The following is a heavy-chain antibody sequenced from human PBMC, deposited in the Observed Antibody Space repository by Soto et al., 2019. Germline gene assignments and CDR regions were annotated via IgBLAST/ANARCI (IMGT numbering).Heavy chain of an antibody. CDR3: AHIPGSGQLLYSYYYYMDV. V-gene: IGHV2-5*02. D-gene: IGHD3-10*01. Sequence: QITLKESGPTLVKPTQTLTLTCTFSGFSLTTSGEAVGWIRQPPGKALEWLALIYWDDDMRSSPSLKSRLTITKDTSNNQVVLTMTNMDPVDTATYYCAHIPGSGQLLYSYYYYMDVWGKGTTVTVSS. CDR2: IYWDDDM. CDR1: GFSLTTSGEA. J-gene: IGHJ6*03.